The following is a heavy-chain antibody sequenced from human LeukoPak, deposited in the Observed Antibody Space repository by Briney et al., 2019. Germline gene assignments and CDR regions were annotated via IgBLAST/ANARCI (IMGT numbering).Heavy chain of an antibody. J-gene: IGHJ4*02. CDR3: ARGAALDY. D-gene: IGHD6-6*01. V-gene: IGHV4-59*01. CDR1: GGSISSYY. Sequence: SETLSLTCTVSGGSISSYYWSWIRQPPGKGLEWIGYIYYSGTTNYNPSLKSRVTVSVDTSKNQFSLQLSTVTAADTAVYYCARGAALDYWGQGNLVTVSS. CDR2: IYYSGTT.